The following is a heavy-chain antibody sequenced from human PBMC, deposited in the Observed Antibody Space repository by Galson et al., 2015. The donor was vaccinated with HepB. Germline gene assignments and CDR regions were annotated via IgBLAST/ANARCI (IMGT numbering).Heavy chain of an antibody. D-gene: IGHD3-10*01. V-gene: IGHV3-7*03. J-gene: IGHJ6*02. CDR2: IKQDGSEK. CDR1: GFTFSSYW. CDR3: AGGYFWFGEGLSDF. Sequence: SLRLSCAASGFTFSSYWMNWVRQAPGKGLEWVANIKQDGSEKYYVDSVKGRFTISRDNARKSLYLQMDSLRAEDTALYYCAGGYFWFGEGLSDFWGQGTTVTVSS.